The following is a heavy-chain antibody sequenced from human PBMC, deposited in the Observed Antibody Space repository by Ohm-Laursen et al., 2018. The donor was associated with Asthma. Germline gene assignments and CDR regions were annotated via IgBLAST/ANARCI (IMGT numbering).Heavy chain of an antibody. Sequence: SLRLSCTASGFTFSSYTMSWVRQAPGKGLEWVSAISGSGGGTYYADSVKGRFTISRDNSKDTLYLQMNSLRADDTAVYYCAKDWGVPHYAFDIWGQGSLVTVSS. CDR2: ISGSGGGT. J-gene: IGHJ3*02. CDR3: AKDWGVPHYAFDI. D-gene: IGHD3-16*01. CDR1: GFTFSSYT. V-gene: IGHV3-23*01.